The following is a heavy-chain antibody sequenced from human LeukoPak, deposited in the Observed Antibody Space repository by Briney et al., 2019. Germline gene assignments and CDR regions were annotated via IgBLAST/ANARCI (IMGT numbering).Heavy chain of an antibody. D-gene: IGHD6-6*01. CDR3: ARGFAARHLDY. CDR2: INHSGST. Sequence: SETLSLTCAVYGGSSSGYYWSWIRQPPGKGLEWIGEINHSGSTNYNPSLKSRVTISVDTSKNQFSLKLSSVTAADTAVYYCARGFAARHLDYWGQGTLVTVSS. CDR1: GGSSSGYY. V-gene: IGHV4-34*01. J-gene: IGHJ4*02.